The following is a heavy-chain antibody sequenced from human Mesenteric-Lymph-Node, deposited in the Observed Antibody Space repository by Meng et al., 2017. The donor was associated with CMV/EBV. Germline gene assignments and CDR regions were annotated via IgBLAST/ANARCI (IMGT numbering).Heavy chain of an antibody. D-gene: IGHD2-2*01. CDR2: IRYDGSNK. CDR1: GFTFSSYS. J-gene: IGHJ6*02. V-gene: IGHV3-30*02. Sequence: GGSLRLSCAASGFTFSSYSMNWVRQAPGKGLEWVAFIRYDGSNKYYADSVKGRFTISRDNSKNTLYLQMNSLRAEDTAVYYCAKGPTSSYYEENYYGMDVWGQGTTVTVSS. CDR3: AKGPTSSYYEENYYGMDV.